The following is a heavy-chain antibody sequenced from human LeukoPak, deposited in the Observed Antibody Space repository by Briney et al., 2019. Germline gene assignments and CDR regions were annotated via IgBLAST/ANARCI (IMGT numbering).Heavy chain of an antibody. Sequence: ASVKVSCKASGYTFTSYAMHWVRQAPRQRLEWMGWINAGNGNTKYSQKFQGRVTITRDTSASTAYMELSSLRSEDTAVYYCARGGGYCSGGSCYTLGYWGQGTLVTVSS. CDR2: INAGNGNT. CDR3: ARGGGYCSGGSCYTLGY. D-gene: IGHD2-15*01. CDR1: GYTFTSYA. J-gene: IGHJ4*02. V-gene: IGHV1-3*01.